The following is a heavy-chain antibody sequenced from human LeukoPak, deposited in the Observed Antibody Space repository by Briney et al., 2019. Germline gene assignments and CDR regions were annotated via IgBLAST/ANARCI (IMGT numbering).Heavy chain of an antibody. Sequence: GGSLRLSCAASGFTFSSYSMNWVRQAPGKGLEWVSSISSSSSYIYYADSVKGRFTISRDNAKNSLYLQMNSLRAEDTAVYYCARGPYYDFWSGYYRENYMDVWGKGTTVTVSS. CDR2: ISSSSSYI. V-gene: IGHV3-21*01. CDR3: ARGPYYDFWSGYYRENYMDV. D-gene: IGHD3-3*01. J-gene: IGHJ6*03. CDR1: GFTFSSYS.